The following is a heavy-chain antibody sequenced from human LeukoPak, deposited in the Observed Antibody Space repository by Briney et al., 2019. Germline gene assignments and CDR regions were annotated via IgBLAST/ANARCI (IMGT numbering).Heavy chain of an antibody. V-gene: IGHV3-21*01. CDR3: VRGKAAAAY. J-gene: IGHJ4*02. CDR1: GFTFSSYS. CDR2: ISSSSSYI. Sequence: GGSLRLSCAASGFTFSSYSMNWVRQAPGKGLEWVSSISSSSSYIYYADSVKGRFTISRDNAKNSLYLQMNNLRAEDTADYYCVRGKAAAAYWGQGTLVTVSS. D-gene: IGHD6-13*01.